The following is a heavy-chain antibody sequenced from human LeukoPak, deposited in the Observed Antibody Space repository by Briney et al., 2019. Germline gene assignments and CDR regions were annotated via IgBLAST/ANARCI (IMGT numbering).Heavy chain of an antibody. V-gene: IGHV3-7*01. CDR2: INRDGSAK. Sequence: PGGSLRLSCAGSGLTFINYWMTWVRQVPGKGLEWVANINRDGSAKSYLPSVRGRFTISKDDVKDSLYLQMDSLRPEDTAIYYCARVAYSGNGNLYWGQGTLVTVSS. J-gene: IGHJ4*02. CDR3: ARVAYSGNGNLY. CDR1: GLTFINYW. D-gene: IGHD4-23*01.